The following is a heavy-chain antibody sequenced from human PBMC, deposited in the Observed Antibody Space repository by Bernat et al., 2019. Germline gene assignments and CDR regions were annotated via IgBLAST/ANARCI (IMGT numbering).Heavy chain of an antibody. Sequence: QVQLQESGPGLVKPSETLSLTCTVSGGSISSYYWSWIRQPPGKGLEWIGYIYYSGSTNYNPSLKSRVTISVDTSKNQFSLKLSSVTAADTAVYYCARDSSSFRTGMDVWGQGTTVTVSS. D-gene: IGHD6-6*01. J-gene: IGHJ6*02. CDR3: ARDSSSFRTGMDV. CDR1: GGSISSYY. V-gene: IGHV4-59*01. CDR2: IYYSGST.